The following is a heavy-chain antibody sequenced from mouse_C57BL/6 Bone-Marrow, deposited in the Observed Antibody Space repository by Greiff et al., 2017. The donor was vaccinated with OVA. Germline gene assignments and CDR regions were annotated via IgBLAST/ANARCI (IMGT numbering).Heavy chain of an antibody. CDR2: IDPSDSET. Sequence: QVQLQQPGAELVRPGSSVKLSCKASGYTFPSYWMHWVKQRPIQGLEWIGNIDPSDSETHYNQKFKDKATLTVDKSASTAYMQLSSLTSEDSAFYYCARRYYGSSYYWYFDVWGTGTTVTVSS. CDR1: GYTFPSYW. CDR3: ARRYYGSSYYWYFDV. D-gene: IGHD1-1*01. V-gene: IGHV1-52*01. J-gene: IGHJ1*03.